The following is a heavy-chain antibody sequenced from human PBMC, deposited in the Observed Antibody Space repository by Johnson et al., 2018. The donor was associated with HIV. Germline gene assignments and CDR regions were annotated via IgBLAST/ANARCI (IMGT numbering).Heavy chain of an antibody. D-gene: IGHD1-1*01. Sequence: VQLVESGGGLVKPGGSLRLSCAASGFTFDDYGMSWVRQAPGKGLEWVSGINWNGGSTGYTDSVKGRFTISRDNSKNTLYLQMSSLRVEDTAMYYCARAAAARSTGHDAFDIWGQGTMVTVSS. CDR1: GFTFDDYG. CDR3: ARAAAARSTGHDAFDI. J-gene: IGHJ3*02. CDR2: INWNGGST. V-gene: IGHV3-20*04.